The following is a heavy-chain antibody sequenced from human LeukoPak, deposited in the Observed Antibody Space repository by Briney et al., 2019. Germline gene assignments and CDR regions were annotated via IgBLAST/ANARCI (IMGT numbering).Heavy chain of an antibody. D-gene: IGHD4-17*01. V-gene: IGHV4-39*01. J-gene: IGHJ5*02. CDR1: GGSISSSSYY. CDR2: IYYGGST. CDR3: AGHNLRSNWFDP. Sequence: SETLSLTCTVSGGSISSSSYYWGWIRQPPGKGLEWIGSIYYGGSTYYNPSLESRVTISVDTSNNHFSLKLSSVTAADTAVYYCAGHNLRSNWFDPWGQGTRVTVSS.